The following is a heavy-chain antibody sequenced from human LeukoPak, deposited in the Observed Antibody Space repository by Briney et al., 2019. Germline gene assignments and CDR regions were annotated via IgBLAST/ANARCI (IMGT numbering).Heavy chain of an antibody. Sequence: GASVKVSCKASGYTFTGYYMHWVRQAPGQGLEWMGRINPNSGGTNYAQKFQGRVTMTRDTSISTAYMELSRLRSDDTAVYYCASTPLYYEILTGDYTATFDPWGQGTLVTVSS. V-gene: IGHV1-2*06. J-gene: IGHJ5*02. D-gene: IGHD3-9*01. CDR1: GYTFTGYY. CDR3: ASTPLYYEILTGDYTATFDP. CDR2: INPNSGGT.